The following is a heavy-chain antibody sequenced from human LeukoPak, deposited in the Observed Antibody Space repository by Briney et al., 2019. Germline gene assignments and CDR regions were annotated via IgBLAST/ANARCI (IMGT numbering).Heavy chain of an antibody. J-gene: IGHJ2*01. Sequence: GSLRLSCAASGFTFSSYSMNWVRQAPGKGLEWVSSISSSSYIYYADSVKGRFTISRDNAKNSLYLQMNSLRAEDTAVYYCARVSPNWYFDLWGRGTLVTVSS. CDR1: GFTFSSYS. V-gene: IGHV3-21*01. CDR3: ARVSPNWYFDL. CDR2: ISSSSYI.